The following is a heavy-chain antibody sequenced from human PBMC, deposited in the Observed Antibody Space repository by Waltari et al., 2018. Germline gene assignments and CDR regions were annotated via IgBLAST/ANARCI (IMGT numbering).Heavy chain of an antibody. J-gene: IGHJ6*02. CDR1: GYTFTGYY. Sequence: QVQLVQSGAEVKKPGASVKVSCKASGYTFTGYYMHWVRQAPGQGLEWMGWMNPNRGNTGYAQKFQGRVTMTRNTSISTAYMELSSLRSEDTAVYYCARARADYGDFPVLDYYYYGMDVWGQGTTVTVSS. D-gene: IGHD4-17*01. CDR2: MNPNRGNT. V-gene: IGHV1-8*02. CDR3: ARARADYGDFPVLDYYYYGMDV.